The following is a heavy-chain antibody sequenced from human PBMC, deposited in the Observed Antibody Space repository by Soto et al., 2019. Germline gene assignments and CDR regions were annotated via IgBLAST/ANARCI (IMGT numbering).Heavy chain of an antibody. D-gene: IGHD6-19*01. CDR1: GFTFSSYA. J-gene: IGHJ4*02. CDR2: ISYDGSNK. Sequence: GGSLRLSCAASGFTFSSYAMHWVRQAPGKGLEWVAVISYDGSNKYYADSVKGRFTISRDNSKNTLYLQMNSLRAEDTAVYYCARDLAVAGTMFDYWGQGTLVTVSS. CDR3: ARDLAVAGTMFDY. V-gene: IGHV3-30-3*01.